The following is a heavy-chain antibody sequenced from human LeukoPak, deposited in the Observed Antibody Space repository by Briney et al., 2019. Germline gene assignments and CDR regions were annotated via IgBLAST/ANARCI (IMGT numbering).Heavy chain of an antibody. D-gene: IGHD6-13*01. CDR1: GFTVSSNY. CDR2: IYSGGST. CDR3: ARAGPTTSSWYALSWFDP. V-gene: IGHV3-53*05. J-gene: IGHJ5*02. Sequence: GGSLRLSCAASGFTVSSNYMSWVRQAPGKGLEWVSVIYSGGSTYYADSVKGRFTISRDNSKNTLYLQMNSLRSDDTAVYYCARAGPTTSSWYALSWFDPWGQGTLVTVSS.